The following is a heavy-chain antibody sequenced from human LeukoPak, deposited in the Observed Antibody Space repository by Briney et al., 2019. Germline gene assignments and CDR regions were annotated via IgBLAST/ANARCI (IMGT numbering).Heavy chain of an antibody. CDR2: LHYTGHT. CDR1: RDSISDYY. CDR3: ARFSSSWYYFDY. Sequence: SETLSLTCTVSRDSISDYYWSWIRQPPGKRLEWIGYLHYTGHTGYNPSLEGRATMSLDRSGNQLSLRLSSVTAADTAVYYCARFSSSWYYFDYWGQGTLVTVSS. D-gene: IGHD6-13*01. V-gene: IGHV4-59*12. J-gene: IGHJ4*02.